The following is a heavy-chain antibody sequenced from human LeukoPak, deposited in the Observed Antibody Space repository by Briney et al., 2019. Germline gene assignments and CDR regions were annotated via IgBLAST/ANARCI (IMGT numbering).Heavy chain of an antibody. CDR3: ARDQPYYDFWSGYYMNYYYYMDV. Sequence: NPSETLSLTCTVSDGSISSSSYYWGWIRQPPGKGLEWIGSIYYSGSTYYNPSLKSRVTISVDTSKNQFSLKLSSVTAADTAVYYCARDQPYYDFWSGYYMNYYYYMDVWGKGTTVTVSS. CDR2: IYYSGST. V-gene: IGHV4-39*07. J-gene: IGHJ6*03. CDR1: DGSISSSSYY. D-gene: IGHD3-3*01.